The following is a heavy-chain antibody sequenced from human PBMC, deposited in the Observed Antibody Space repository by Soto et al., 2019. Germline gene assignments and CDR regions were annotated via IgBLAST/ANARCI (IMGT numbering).Heavy chain of an antibody. CDR2: IYPGGSET. Sequence: PGESLKISCKGSGYSFTTYRIGWIRQMPGKGLEWMGIIYPGGSETRYSPSFQGQVTISADKSNTTAYLQWSGLKASDTSMYYCARQRIEAAFDAFDIWGQGTMVTVSS. CDR3: ARQRIEAAFDAFDI. D-gene: IGHD6-13*01. J-gene: IGHJ3*02. CDR1: GYSFTTYR. V-gene: IGHV5-51*01.